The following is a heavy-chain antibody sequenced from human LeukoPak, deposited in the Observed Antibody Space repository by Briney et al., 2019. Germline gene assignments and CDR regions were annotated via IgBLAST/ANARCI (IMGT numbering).Heavy chain of an antibody. CDR3: ARDQGYCTSATCRWDAFGG. CDR2: IKQDGGEK. Sequence: PGGSLRLSCAASGYTFTTYWMTWGRQAPGEGLEWVAKIKQDGGEKFYSDSVEDRFTISRDNAKNSLFLPMNSLRGADTAVYYCARDQGYCTSATCRWDAFGGWGQGSMVSVSS. CDR1: GYTFTTYW. V-gene: IGHV3-7*01. D-gene: IGHD2-2*01. J-gene: IGHJ3*01.